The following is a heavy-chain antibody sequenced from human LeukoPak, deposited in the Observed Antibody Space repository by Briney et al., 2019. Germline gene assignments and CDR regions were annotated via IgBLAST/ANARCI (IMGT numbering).Heavy chain of an antibody. CDR3: ARDGTYCSSTSCYPSLSWFDP. J-gene: IGHJ5*02. D-gene: IGHD2-2*01. Sequence: ASVKVSCKASGYTFTGYYMHWVRQAPGQGLEWMGWINPNSGGTNYAQKFQGRVTMIRDTSISTAYMELSRLRSDDTAVYYCARDGTYCSSTSCYPSLSWFDPWGQGTLVTVSS. CDR2: INPNSGGT. V-gene: IGHV1-2*02. CDR1: GYTFTGYY.